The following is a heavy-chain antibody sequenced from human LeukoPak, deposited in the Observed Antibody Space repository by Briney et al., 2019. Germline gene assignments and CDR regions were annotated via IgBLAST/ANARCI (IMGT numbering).Heavy chain of an antibody. V-gene: IGHV4-30-4*01. D-gene: IGHD3-16*01. CDR1: GGSISSGDYY. J-gene: IGHJ4*02. CDR2: IYYSGST. Sequence: SETLSLTCTVSGGSISSGDYYWSWIRQPPGKGLEWIGYIYYSGSTYYNLSLKSRVTISVDTSKNQFSLKLSSVTAADTAVYYCARDLRGGNYFDYWGQGTLVTVSS. CDR3: ARDLRGGNYFDY.